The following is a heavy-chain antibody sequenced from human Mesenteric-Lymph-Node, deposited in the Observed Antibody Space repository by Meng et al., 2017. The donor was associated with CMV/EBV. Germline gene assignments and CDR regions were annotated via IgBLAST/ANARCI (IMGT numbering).Heavy chain of an antibody. D-gene: IGHD1/OR15-1a*01. CDR2: IYYSGNT. CDR1: GGSISSGSYY. V-gene: IGHV4-39*07. Sequence: GSLRLSCTVSGGSISSGSYYWGWIRQPPGKGLEWIGSIYYSGNTYYNPSLTSRVTVSVDTSKNQFSLKLSSVTAADTAVYYCARGGTAKSFQHWGQGTLVTVSS. J-gene: IGHJ1*01. CDR3: ARGGTAKSFQH.